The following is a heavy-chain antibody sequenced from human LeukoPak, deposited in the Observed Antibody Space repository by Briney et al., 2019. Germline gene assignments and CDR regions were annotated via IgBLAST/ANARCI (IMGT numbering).Heavy chain of an antibody. CDR3: ARESGSYIDY. V-gene: IGHV1-69*13. CDR1: GGTFSSYA. Sequence: ASVKVSCKASGGTFSSYAISWVGQAPRQGLEWMGGIIPIFGTANYARKFQGRVTITADESTSTAYMELSSLRSEDTAVYYCARESGSYIDYWGQGTLVTVSS. J-gene: IGHJ4*02. CDR2: IIPIFGTA. D-gene: IGHD1-26*01.